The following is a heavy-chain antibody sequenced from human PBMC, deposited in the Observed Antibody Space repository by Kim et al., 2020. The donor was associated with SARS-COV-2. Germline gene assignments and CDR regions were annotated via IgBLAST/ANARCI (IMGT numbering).Heavy chain of an antibody. V-gene: IGHV3-15*01. D-gene: IGHD1-26*01. J-gene: IGHJ4*02. Sequence: DGGTTDYTAPVKGRFTISRDDSKSMLYLQMNSLKTEDTAVYYCTTHSGSYWGQGTLVTVSS. CDR3: TTHSGSY. CDR2: DGGTT.